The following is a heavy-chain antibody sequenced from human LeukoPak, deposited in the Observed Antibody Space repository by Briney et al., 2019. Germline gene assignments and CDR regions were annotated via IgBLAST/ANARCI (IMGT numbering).Heavy chain of an antibody. Sequence: SETLSLTCTVSGGSVNSGNYYWSWIRQPPGKGLEWIGYIYYSGSTNYNPSLKSRVTISVDTSKNQFSLKLSSVTAADTAVYYCARGRVRFDPWGQGTLDTVSS. CDR2: IYYSGST. CDR1: GGSVNSGNYY. V-gene: IGHV4-61*01. J-gene: IGHJ5*02. D-gene: IGHD3-10*01. CDR3: ARGRVRFDP.